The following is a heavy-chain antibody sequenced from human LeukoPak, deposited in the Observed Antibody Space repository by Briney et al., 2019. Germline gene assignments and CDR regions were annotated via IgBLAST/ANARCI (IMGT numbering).Heavy chain of an antibody. V-gene: IGHV5-51*01. CDR1: GYSFTSYW. CDR2: IYPGDSDT. D-gene: IGHD3-22*01. Sequence: PGESLKISCKGSGYSFTSYWSGWVRQLPGKGLEWMGIIYPGDSDTRYSPSFQGQVTISADKSISTAYLQWSSLKASDTAMYYCARRRYYYDSSGSYNWFDPWGQGTLVTVSS. CDR3: ARRRYYYDSSGSYNWFDP. J-gene: IGHJ5*02.